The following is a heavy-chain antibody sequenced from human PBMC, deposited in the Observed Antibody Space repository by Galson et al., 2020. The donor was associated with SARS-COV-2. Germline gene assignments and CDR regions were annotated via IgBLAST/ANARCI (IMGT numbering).Heavy chain of an antibody. CDR3: AKGPVAGRGF. D-gene: IGHD6-19*01. Sequence: SETLSLTCTVSGGSISSGSYYWSWVRQPAGKGLEWIGRIHTSGSTDYNPSLKSRVTISLDMSKNHFSLTLTSVTAADTAVYYCAKGPVAGRGFWGPGTLVAVSS. V-gene: IGHV4-61*02. CDR2: IHTSGST. J-gene: IGHJ4*02. CDR1: GGSISSGSYY.